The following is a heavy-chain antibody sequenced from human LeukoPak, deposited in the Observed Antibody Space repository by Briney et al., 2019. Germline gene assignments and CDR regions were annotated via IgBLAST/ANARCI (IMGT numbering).Heavy chain of an antibody. V-gene: IGHV3-23*01. Sequence: PGGSLRLSCAASGFTFSSYGMSWVRQAPGKGLEWVSAISGSGGSTYYADSVKGRFTISRDNSKNTLYLQMNSLRAEDTAVYYCAMGGLRGQQGDYWGQGTLVTVSS. CDR1: GFTFSSYG. J-gene: IGHJ4*02. CDR2: ISGSGGST. D-gene: IGHD6-13*01. CDR3: AMGGLRGQQGDY.